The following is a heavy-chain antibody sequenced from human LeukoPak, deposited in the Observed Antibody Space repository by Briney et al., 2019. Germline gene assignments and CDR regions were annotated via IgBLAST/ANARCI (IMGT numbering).Heavy chain of an antibody. V-gene: IGHV1-69*13. CDR1: GGTFSSYA. CDR3: ARSEVGYCSGGSCRFLSAAEYFQH. Sequence: GASVKVSCKASGGTFSSYAISWVRQAPGQGLEWMGGIIPIFGTANYAQKFQGRVTITADESTSTAYMELSSLRSEDTAVYYCARSEVGYCSGGSCRFLSAAEYFQHWGQGTLVTVSS. J-gene: IGHJ1*01. CDR2: IIPIFGTA. D-gene: IGHD2-15*01.